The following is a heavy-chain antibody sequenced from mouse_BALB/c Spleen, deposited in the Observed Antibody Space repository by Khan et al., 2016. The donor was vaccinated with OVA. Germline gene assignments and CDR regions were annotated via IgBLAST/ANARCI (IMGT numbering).Heavy chain of an antibody. Sequence: QVQLQQPGAELVKPGASVKLSCRASGFTFSSYYMYWVKQRPGQGLEWIGGINPNNGDTNFNEKFTTKATLTVDKSSSTADMQLSSLTSEDSAVYYCTRSGYGSPFAFWGQGTLVTVSA. CDR1: GFTFSSYY. V-gene: IGHV1S81*02. J-gene: IGHJ3*01. CDR2: INPNNGDT. D-gene: IGHD1-1*02. CDR3: TRSGYGSPFAF.